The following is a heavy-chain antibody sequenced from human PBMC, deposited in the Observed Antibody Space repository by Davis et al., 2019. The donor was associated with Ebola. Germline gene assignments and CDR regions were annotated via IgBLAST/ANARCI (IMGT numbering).Heavy chain of an antibody. V-gene: IGHV4-4*02. D-gene: IGHD5-18*01. J-gene: IGHJ4*02. CDR3: ARGEVDTALGIDY. CDR1: GGSISSSNW. Sequence: MPSETLSLTCDVSGGSISSSNWWSWVRQPPGKGLEWIGEIYHSGSTNYNPFLKSRVTISVDKSKNQFSLKLSSVSAADTAVYYCARGEVDTALGIDYWGQGTLVTVSS. CDR2: IYHSGST.